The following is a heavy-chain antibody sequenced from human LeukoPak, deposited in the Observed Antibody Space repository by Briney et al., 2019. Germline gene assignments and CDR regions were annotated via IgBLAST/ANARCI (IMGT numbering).Heavy chain of an antibody. J-gene: IGHJ4*02. CDR2: INCNGGSK. D-gene: IGHD1-26*01. V-gene: IGHV3-20*04. CDR3: ARERWAGSYYFFDY. Sequence: GGSLRLSCAASGFTSSSYSMSWVRQAPGKGLEWVSGINCNGGSKGYADSVKGRFTISRDNAKNSLYLQMNSLRAEDTALYYCARERWAGSYYFFDYWGQGTLVTVSS. CDR1: GFTSSSYS.